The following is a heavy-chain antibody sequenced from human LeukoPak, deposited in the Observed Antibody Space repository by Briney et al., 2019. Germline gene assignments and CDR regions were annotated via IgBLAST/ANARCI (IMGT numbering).Heavy chain of an antibody. Sequence: GGSLRLSCAASGFTFSSYAMHWVRQAPGKGLEWVSGISWNSGSIGYADSVKGRFTISRDNAKNSLYLQMNSLRAEDTALYYCANGQYYYGMDVWGQGTTVTVSS. CDR1: GFTFSSYA. V-gene: IGHV3-9*01. J-gene: IGHJ6*02. CDR2: ISWNSGSI. CDR3: ANGQYYYGMDV.